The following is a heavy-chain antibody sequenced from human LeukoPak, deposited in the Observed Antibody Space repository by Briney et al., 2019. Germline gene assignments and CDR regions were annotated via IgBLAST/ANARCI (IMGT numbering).Heavy chain of an antibody. CDR1: GGSFSGYY. Sequence: PSETLPLTCAVYGGSFSGYYWSWIRQPPGKGLEWIGEINHSGSTNYNPSLKSRVTISVDTSKNQFSLKLSSVTAADTAVYYCARVGRPFDPWGQGTLVTVSS. J-gene: IGHJ5*02. CDR2: INHSGST. CDR3: ARVGRPFDP. V-gene: IGHV4-34*01.